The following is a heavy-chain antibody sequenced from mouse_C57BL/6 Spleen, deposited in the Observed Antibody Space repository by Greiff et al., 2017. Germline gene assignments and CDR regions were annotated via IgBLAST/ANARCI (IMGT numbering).Heavy chain of an antibody. CDR2: INPSNGGT. CDR3: ARSTGTGRYYLDY. D-gene: IGHD4-1*01. V-gene: IGHV1-53*01. Sequence: VQLQQPGTELVKPGASVKLSCKASGYTFTSYWMHWVKQRPGQGLEWIGNINPSNGGTNYNEKFKSKATLTVDKSSSTAYMQLSSLTSEDSAVYYSARSTGTGRYYLDYWGQGTTLTVSS. CDR1: GYTFTSYW. J-gene: IGHJ2*01.